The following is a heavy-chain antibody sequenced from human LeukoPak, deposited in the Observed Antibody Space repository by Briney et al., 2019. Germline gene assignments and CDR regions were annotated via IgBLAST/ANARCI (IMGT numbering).Heavy chain of an antibody. CDR1: GFTFSSYN. J-gene: IGHJ4*02. CDR3: AKDDFAGDYVWGSYRPFDC. CDR2: ISSSGSTI. Sequence: GGSLRLSCAASGFTFSSYNMNWVRQAPGKGLEWVSYISSSGSTIYYADSVKGRFTISRDNSKNTLYLQMNSLRAEDTAVYYCAKDDFAGDYVWGSYRPFDCWGQGTLVTVSS. V-gene: IGHV3-48*01. D-gene: IGHD3-16*02.